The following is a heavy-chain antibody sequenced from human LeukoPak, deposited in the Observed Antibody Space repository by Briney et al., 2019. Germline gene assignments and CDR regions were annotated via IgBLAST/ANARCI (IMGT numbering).Heavy chain of an antibody. CDR3: ARLLGSFGVIIGLDY. Sequence: NTSETLSLTCAVYGGSFSGYYWSWIRQTPGKRLEWIGTIYTNGTTHYNPSLKSRVSISVGSKNQFHLNVRYVTAADTAMYYCARLLGSFGVIIGLDYWGHGTFVTVSS. CDR1: GGSFSGYY. J-gene: IGHJ4*01. D-gene: IGHD3-3*01. V-gene: IGHV4-59*01. CDR2: IYTNGTT.